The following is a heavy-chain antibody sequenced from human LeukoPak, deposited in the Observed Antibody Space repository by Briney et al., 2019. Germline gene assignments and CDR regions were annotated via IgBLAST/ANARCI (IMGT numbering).Heavy chain of an antibody. CDR1: GFTFSSYA. V-gene: IGHV3-30-3*01. CDR2: ISYDGSNK. J-gene: IGHJ6*02. D-gene: IGHD3-22*01. Sequence: PGGSLRLSCAASGFTFSSYAIHWVRQAPGKGLEWVAVISYDGSNKYYADSVKGRFTISRDNSKNTLYLQMNSLRAEDTAVYYCAREASRGYYRVHYYYGMDVWGQGTTVTVSS. CDR3: AREASRGYYRVHYYYGMDV.